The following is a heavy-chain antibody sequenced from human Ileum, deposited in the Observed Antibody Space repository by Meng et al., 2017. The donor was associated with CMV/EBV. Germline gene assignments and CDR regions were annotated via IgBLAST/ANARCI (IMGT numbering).Heavy chain of an antibody. Sequence: SCAASGFSFLSYSMNWVRQAPGKGLEWVSFISSSSSNRYYADSVKGRFTISRDDAKNSLYLQMNSLGAEDTAVYYCGKTPRDCSSTSSCYYYGMDFWGQGTTVTVSS. CDR3: GKTPRDCSSTSSCYYYGMDF. CDR1: GFSFLSYS. CDR2: ISSSSSNR. J-gene: IGHJ6*02. V-gene: IGHV3-21*01. D-gene: IGHD2-2*01.